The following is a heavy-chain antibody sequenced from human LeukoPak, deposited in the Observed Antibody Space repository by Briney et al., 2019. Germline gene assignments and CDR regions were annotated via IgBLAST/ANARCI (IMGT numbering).Heavy chain of an antibody. CDR3: ASSHDSSGND. D-gene: IGHD3-22*01. CDR1: GFRFSSYW. V-gene: IGHV3-7*01. Sequence: PGGSLRLSCVASGFRFSSYWMAWVRPAPGKGLEWVANIKYDGSHKYYVDSVKGRFTISRDNAKNSVYLQMNSLRVDDTAVYFCASSHDSSGNDWGQGTMVTVSS. J-gene: IGHJ4*02. CDR2: IKYDGSHK.